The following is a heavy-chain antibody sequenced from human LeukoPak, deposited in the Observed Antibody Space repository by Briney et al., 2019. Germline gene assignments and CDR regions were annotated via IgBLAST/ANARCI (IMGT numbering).Heavy chain of an antibody. D-gene: IGHD6-13*01. J-gene: IGHJ4*02. V-gene: IGHV4-61*02. CDR2: IYTSGST. CDR3: ARGAAAAGTLDPDY. Sequence: SQTLSLTCTVSGGSISSGSYYWSWIRQPAGKGLEWIGRIYTSGSTNYNPSLKSRVTISVDTSKNQFSLKLSSVTAADTAVYYCARGAAAAGTLDPDYWGQGTLVTVSS. CDR1: GGSISSGSYY.